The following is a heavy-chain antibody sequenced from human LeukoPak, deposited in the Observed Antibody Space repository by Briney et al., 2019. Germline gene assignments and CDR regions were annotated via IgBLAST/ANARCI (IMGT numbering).Heavy chain of an antibody. V-gene: IGHV3-48*01. CDR2: ISSSSSTI. J-gene: IGHJ4*02. CDR3: ARESLVDFWSGYLADY. Sequence: PGGSLRLSCAASGFTFSIYNIHWVRQAPGKGLEWVSYISSSSSTIYYADSVKGRFTISRDNAKNSLYLQMNSLRAEDTAVYYCARESLVDFWSGYLADYWGQGTLVTVSS. CDR1: GFTFSIYN. D-gene: IGHD3-3*01.